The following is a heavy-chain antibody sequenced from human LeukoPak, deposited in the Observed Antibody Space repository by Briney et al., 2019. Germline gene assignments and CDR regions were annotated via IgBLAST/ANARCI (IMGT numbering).Heavy chain of an antibody. Sequence: SETLSLTCTVSGGSISSYYWSWIRQPPGKGLEWIGSISYSGTNYNNPSLKSRVSISIDTSKNQFSVKLTSVTAADTAMYYCASLGTLRSWGQGTLVTVSS. D-gene: IGHD7-27*01. CDR2: ISYSGTN. CDR1: GGSISSYY. J-gene: IGHJ5*02. V-gene: IGHV4-59*05. CDR3: ASLGTLRS.